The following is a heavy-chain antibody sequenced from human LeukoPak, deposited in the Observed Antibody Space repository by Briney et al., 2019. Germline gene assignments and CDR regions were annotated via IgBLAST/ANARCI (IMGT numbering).Heavy chain of an antibody. J-gene: IGHJ4*02. Sequence: PGGSLRLSCAASGFTFNNAWMSWVRQAPGKGLEWVGRIKSKTDGGTTDYAAPVKGRFTISRDDSKNTLYLQMNSLKTEDTAVYYCTTEDLMVRGVISSFYYFDYWGQGTLVTVSS. V-gene: IGHV3-15*01. D-gene: IGHD3-10*01. CDR1: GFTFNNAW. CDR3: TTEDLMVRGVISSFYYFDY. CDR2: IKSKTDGGTT.